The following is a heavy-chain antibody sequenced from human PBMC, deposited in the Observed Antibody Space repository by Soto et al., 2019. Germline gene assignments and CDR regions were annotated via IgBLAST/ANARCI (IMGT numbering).Heavy chain of an antibody. V-gene: IGHV4-61*01. CDR1: GDSVTSVSDY. Sequence: LSLTCTVSGDSVTSVSDYWSWIRQPPGKGLEWIGYIYYSGSADYNPSLGSRVTISIDTSKNQFPLKLTSVTAADTAVYYCARGVGFGYYYYHMDLWGQGTTVTVSS. D-gene: IGHD3-10*01. J-gene: IGHJ6*02. CDR3: ARGVGFGYYYYHMDL. CDR2: IYYSGSA.